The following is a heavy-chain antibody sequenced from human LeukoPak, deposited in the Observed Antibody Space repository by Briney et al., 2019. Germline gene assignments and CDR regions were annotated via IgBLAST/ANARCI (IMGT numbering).Heavy chain of an antibody. Sequence: PGGSLRLSCAASGFTFRSNTMSWVRQAPGKGLEWVSYISSSNRTIYYADSVKGRFTISRDNAKNSLYLQMNSLRAEDTAVYYCATALDYGDSRDYWGQGTLVTVSS. V-gene: IGHV3-48*04. J-gene: IGHJ4*02. CDR2: ISSSNRTI. CDR3: ATALDYGDSRDY. CDR1: GFTFRSNT. D-gene: IGHD4-17*01.